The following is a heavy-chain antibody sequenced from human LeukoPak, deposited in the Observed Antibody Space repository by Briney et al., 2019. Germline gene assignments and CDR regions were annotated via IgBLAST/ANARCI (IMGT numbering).Heavy chain of an antibody. CDR2: IYNSGIF. Sequence: SETLSLTCTVSGASVRSGGFYWSWIRQHPGKGLEYIGYIYNSGIFFYNPSLESRLTMSVDTSMNQFSLKLSSVTAADTAVYYCARGVGGYRFAPWGQGTLVIVSS. CDR1: GASVRSGGFY. D-gene: IGHD5-18*01. J-gene: IGHJ5*02. CDR3: ARGVGGYRFAP. V-gene: IGHV4-31*03.